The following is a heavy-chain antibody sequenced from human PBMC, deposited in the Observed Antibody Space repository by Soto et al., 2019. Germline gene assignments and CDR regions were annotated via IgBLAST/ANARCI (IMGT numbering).Heavy chain of an antibody. CDR1: GGTFSSYA. V-gene: IGHV1-69*13. CDR3: ARPHLSGSYYGDYHYYYGMDV. Sequence: GASVKVSCKASGGTFSSYAISWVRQAPGQGLEWMGGIIPIFGTANYAQKFQGRVTITADESTSTAYMELSSLRSEDTAVYYCARPHLSGSYYGDYHYYYGMDVWGQGTTVTVSS. J-gene: IGHJ6*02. CDR2: IIPIFGTA. D-gene: IGHD1-26*01.